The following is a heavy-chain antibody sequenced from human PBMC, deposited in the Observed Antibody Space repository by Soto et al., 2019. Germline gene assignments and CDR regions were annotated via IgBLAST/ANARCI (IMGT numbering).Heavy chain of an antibody. V-gene: IGHV1-18*01. D-gene: IGHD5-12*01. CDR2: ISTYSGDT. CDR1: GYTFFTYD. Sequence: ASVKVSCKASGYTFFTYDISWVRQAPGQGLEWMGWISTYSGDTKYAQKFQGRVTMTTDTSTTTAYLELRSLRSDDTAVYYCAKHHGPTTSENWFDPWGQGTLVTVSS. CDR3: AKHHGPTTSENWFDP. J-gene: IGHJ5*02.